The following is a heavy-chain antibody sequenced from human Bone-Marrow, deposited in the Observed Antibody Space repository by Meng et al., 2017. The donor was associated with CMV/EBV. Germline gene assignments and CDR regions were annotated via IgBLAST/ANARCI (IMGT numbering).Heavy chain of an antibody. D-gene: IGHD5-18*01. CDR1: GFTVSSYA. CDR2: FGGRGAGT. J-gene: IGHJ4*02. V-gene: IGHV3-23*01. Sequence: GGSLRLSCAASGFTVSSYAMTWVRQAPGKGLEWVSGFGGRGAGTYYADSVKGRFTISRDNSRNTLYLQMNSLRAEDTAVYYCARGYSYGYSRTFDYWGQGTLVTVSS. CDR3: ARGYSYGYSRTFDY.